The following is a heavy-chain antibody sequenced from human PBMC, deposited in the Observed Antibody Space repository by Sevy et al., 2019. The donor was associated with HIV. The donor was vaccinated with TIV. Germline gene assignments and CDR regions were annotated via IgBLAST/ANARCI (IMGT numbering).Heavy chain of an antibody. CDR2: ISYDGSNK. D-gene: IGHD2-15*01. CDR3: ARELVGGFDC. CDR1: GFTFSSYA. Sequence: GGSLRLSCAASGFTFSSYAMHWVRQAPGKGLEWVAVISYDGSNKYYADSVKGRFTISRDNSKNTLYLQMNSLRAEDTAVYYCARELVGGFDCWGQGTLVTVSS. J-gene: IGHJ4*02. V-gene: IGHV3-30-3*01.